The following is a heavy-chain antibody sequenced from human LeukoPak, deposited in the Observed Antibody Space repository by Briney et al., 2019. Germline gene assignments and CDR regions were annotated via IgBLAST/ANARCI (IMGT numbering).Heavy chain of an antibody. D-gene: IGHD4-17*01. V-gene: IGHV4-59*01. CDR1: GGSISSYY. Sequence: PSKTLSLTCTVSGGSISSYYWGWIRQPPGKGLEWIGYIYYSGSTNYNPSLKSRVTISVDTSKNQFSLKLSSVTAADTAVYYCARGFTVTTSGTVFTEAHGGEDYDRRYDAFDIWGQWTMVTVSS. J-gene: IGHJ3*02. CDR3: ARGFTVTTSGTVFTEAHGGEDYDRRYDAFDI. CDR2: IYYSGST.